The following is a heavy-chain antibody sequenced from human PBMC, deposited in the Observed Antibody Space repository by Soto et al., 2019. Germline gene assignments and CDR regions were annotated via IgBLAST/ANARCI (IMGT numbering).Heavy chain of an antibody. CDR3: ARGSMVRGPTPFDY. V-gene: IGHV4-59*01. J-gene: IGHJ4*02. D-gene: IGHD3-10*01. CDR1: GGSIRSYY. Sequence: SETLSLTCNVSGGSIRSYYWNWIRQPPGKTLEWIGDVYYSGSANYNPSFKSRVTISVDMSRNQFSLKLNSVTAADTAVYYCARGSMVRGPTPFDYWGQGTLVTVSS. CDR2: VYYSGSA.